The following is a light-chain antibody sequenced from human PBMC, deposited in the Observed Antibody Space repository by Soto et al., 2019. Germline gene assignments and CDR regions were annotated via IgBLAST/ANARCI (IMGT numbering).Light chain of an antibody. V-gene: IGKV3-20*01. Sequence: EIVLTQSPGTLSLSPGESATLSCRASQSIISTFLAWYQQKPGQAPRLLIYGASSRATGIPDRFSGSGSGTDFTLSISRLEPEDFAVYYCQQYGGSPTFGQGTKVEIK. CDR2: GAS. J-gene: IGKJ1*01. CDR3: QQYGGSPT. CDR1: QSIISTF.